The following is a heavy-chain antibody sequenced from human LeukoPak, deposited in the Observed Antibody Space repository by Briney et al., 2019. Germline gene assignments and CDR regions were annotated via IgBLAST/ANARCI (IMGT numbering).Heavy chain of an antibody. CDR3: ALLMGYSSSWSYYYYMDV. CDR1: RFTFSSYS. Sequence: GGSLRLSCAASRFTFSSYSMNWVRQAPGMGLEWVSSISSSGSYIYYADSVKGRFTVSRDNSKNTLYLQMNSLRAEDTAVYYCALLMGYSSSWSYYYYMDVWGKGTTVTVSS. V-gene: IGHV3-21*01. CDR2: ISSSGSYI. D-gene: IGHD6-13*01. J-gene: IGHJ6*03.